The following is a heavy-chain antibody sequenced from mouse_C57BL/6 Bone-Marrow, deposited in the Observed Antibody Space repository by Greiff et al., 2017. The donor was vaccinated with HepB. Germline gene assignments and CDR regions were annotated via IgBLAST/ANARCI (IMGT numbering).Heavy chain of an antibody. CDR2: IYPRSGNT. V-gene: IGHV1-81*01. CDR1: GYTFTSYG. J-gene: IGHJ1*03. Sequence: QVQLQQSGAELARPGASVKLSCKASGYTFTSYGISWVKQRTGQGLEWIGEIYPRSGNTYYNEKFKGKATLTADKSSSTAYMELRILTSEDSAVYFCASSYVGSYYYGSSYGYFDVWGTGTTVTVSS. CDR3: ASSYVGSYYYGSSYGYFDV. D-gene: IGHD1-1*01.